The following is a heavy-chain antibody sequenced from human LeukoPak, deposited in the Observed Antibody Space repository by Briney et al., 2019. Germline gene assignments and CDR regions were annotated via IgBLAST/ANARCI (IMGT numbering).Heavy chain of an antibody. CDR2: INHSGST. CDR1: GGSFSGYY. CDR3: ARSGIGRFDP. Sequence: PSETLSLTCAVYGGSFSGYYWSWIRQPPGKGLEWIGGINHSGSTNYNPSLKSRVTISVDTSKNQFSLKLSSVTAADTAVYYCARSGIGRFDPWGQGTLVTVSS. V-gene: IGHV4-34*01. D-gene: IGHD3-10*01. J-gene: IGHJ5*02.